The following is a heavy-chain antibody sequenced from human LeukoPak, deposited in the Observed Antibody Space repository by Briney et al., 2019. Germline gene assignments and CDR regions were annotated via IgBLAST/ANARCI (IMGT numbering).Heavy chain of an antibody. V-gene: IGHV4-38-2*01. CDR1: GYSISSGYY. CDR2: IYHSGST. J-gene: IGHJ4*02. D-gene: IGHD4-17*01. CDR3: ARHFYGDYEDY. Sequence: SETLSLTCAVSGYSISSGYYWAWIRQPPGKGLEWIGIIYHSGSTYYSPSLKSRVTISVHTSKNQFSLKLSAVTAADTAVYYCARHFYGDYEDYWGQGTLVTVSS.